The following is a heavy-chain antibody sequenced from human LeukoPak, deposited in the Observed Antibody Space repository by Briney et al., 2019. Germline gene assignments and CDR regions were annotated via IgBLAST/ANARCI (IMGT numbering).Heavy chain of an antibody. CDR1: GFTFNNYA. CDR2: ISGDGVSP. V-gene: IGHV3-23*01. J-gene: IGHJ4*02. Sequence: GGSLRLSCAASGFTFNNYALTWVRQTPGKGLECVSAISGDGVSPYYADSVRGRFTISGDNSKNTLYLQMNSLRVEDTAVYFCARDPGAFPYFFDCWGQGTLVTVSS. CDR3: ARDPGAFPYFFDC. D-gene: IGHD4/OR15-4a*01.